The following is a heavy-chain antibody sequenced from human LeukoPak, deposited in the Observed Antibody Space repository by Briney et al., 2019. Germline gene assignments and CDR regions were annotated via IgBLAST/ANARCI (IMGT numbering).Heavy chain of an antibody. CDR2: IYYSGTT. J-gene: IGHJ5*02. CDR3: ARVRYCSSPTCYTDNWFDP. D-gene: IGHD2-2*02. Sequence: PSQTLSLTCTVSGGSINSGDYYWSWIRQPPGKGLEWLGYIYYSGTTYYNPSLKSRVSISVDTSKNQFSLKLNSVTAADTAVYYCARVRYCSSPTCYTDNWFDPWGQGTLVTVSS. V-gene: IGHV4-30-4*01. CDR1: GGSINSGDYY.